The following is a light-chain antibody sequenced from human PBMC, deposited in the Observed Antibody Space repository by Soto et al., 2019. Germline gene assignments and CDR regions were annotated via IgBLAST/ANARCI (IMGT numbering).Light chain of an antibody. CDR3: QQYGSSPRT. Sequence: EIVLTQSPGPLSLSPRERATLSCRASQSLSSSQLAWYQQKPGQAPRLLIHDASSRATGISDRFTGSGSGTDFTLTITTLEPEDFAVYYCQQYGSSPRTFGLGTKVDIK. CDR1: QSLSSSQ. V-gene: IGKV3-20*01. CDR2: DAS. J-gene: IGKJ1*01.